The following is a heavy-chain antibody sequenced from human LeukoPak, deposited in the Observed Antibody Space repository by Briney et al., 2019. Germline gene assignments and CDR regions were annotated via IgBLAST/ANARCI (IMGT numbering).Heavy chain of an antibody. CDR1: GYSFTSYW. J-gene: IGHJ4*02. D-gene: IGHD3-22*01. V-gene: IGHV5-51*01. Sequence: GESLKISCKGSGYSFTSYWIGWVRQMPGKGLEWMGIIYPGDSDTRYSSSFQGQVTISADTSIRTAYLQWSSLKASDTAMYYCASTRYFYDSRGYDYWGQGTLVTVSS. CDR2: IYPGDSDT. CDR3: ASTRYFYDSRGYDY.